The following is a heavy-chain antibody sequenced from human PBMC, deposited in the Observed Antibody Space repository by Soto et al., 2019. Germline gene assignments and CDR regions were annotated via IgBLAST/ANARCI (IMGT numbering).Heavy chain of an antibody. CDR3: AALGGPYCSSTSCPVDY. D-gene: IGHD2-2*01. CDR2: IIPIFGTA. J-gene: IGHJ4*02. CDR1: GGTFSSYA. V-gene: IGHV1-69*13. Sequence: ASVKVSCKASGGTFSSYAISWVRQAPGQGLEWMEGIIPIFGTANYAQKFQGRVTITADESTSTAYMELSSLRSEDTAVYYCAALGGPYCSSTSCPVDYWGQGTLVTVSS.